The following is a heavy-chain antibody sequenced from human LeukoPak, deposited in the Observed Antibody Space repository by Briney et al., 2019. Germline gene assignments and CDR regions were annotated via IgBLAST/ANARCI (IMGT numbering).Heavy chain of an antibody. CDR1: GYTFTRYG. J-gene: IGHJ4*02. V-gene: IGHV1-18*01. CDR2: ISDNNVNT. Sequence: ASVKVSCKASGYTFTRYGISWVRQAPGQGLEWMGWISDNNVNTNYAQKFQGRVTMSTDTSTNTAYMELRSLRSDDTAVYYCARDGGYYYDSSGYYFEYWGQGALVTVSS. D-gene: IGHD3-22*01. CDR3: ARDGGYYYDSSGYYFEY.